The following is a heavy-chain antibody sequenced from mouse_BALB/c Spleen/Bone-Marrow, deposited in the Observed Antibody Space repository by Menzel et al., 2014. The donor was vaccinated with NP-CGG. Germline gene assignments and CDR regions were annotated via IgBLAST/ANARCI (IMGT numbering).Heavy chain of an antibody. CDR2: IHYSGYT. CDR3: ARTDCYYAIDY. J-gene: IGHJ4*01. V-gene: IGHV3-1*02. Sequence: QLQQSGPDLVKPSQSLPLTCTVTGYSITSGYSWHWIRQFPGNILEWMGYIHYSGYTNYNPSLKSRISITRDTSKNQFFLQMNSVTTEDTATYYCARTDCYYAIDYWGQGTSVTVSS. CDR1: GYSITSGYS.